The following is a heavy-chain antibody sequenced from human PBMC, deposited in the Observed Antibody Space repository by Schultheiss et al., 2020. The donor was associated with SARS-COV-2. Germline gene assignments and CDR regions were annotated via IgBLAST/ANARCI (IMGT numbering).Heavy chain of an antibody. CDR2: IYYSGST. CDR3: ARGRGAAAAKGWFDP. Sequence: SETLSLTCAVSGYSISSGYYWGWIRQPPGKGLEWIGYIYYSGSTNYNPSLKSRVTISVDTSKNQFSLKLSSVTAADTAVYYCARGRGAAAAKGWFDPWGQGTVVTV. V-gene: IGHV4-61*01. CDR1: GYSISSGYY. J-gene: IGHJ5*02. D-gene: IGHD6-13*01.